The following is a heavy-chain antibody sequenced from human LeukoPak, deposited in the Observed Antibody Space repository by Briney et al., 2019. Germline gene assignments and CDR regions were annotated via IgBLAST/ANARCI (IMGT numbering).Heavy chain of an antibody. J-gene: IGHJ4*02. Sequence: SETLSLTCTVSGGSVTSGSYYWNWIRQPPGKGLEWIGYIYDSEGTNYNPSLKSRVTISVDTSKNQFSLKLSSVTPADTAVYYCARLLGYCSGGSCYSFDYWGQGTLVTVSS. D-gene: IGHD2-15*01. CDR3: ARLLGYCSGGSCYSFDY. CDR2: IYDSEGT. V-gene: IGHV4-61*01. CDR1: GGSVTSGSYY.